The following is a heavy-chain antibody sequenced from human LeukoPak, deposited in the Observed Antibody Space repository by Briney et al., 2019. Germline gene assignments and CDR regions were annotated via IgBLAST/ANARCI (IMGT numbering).Heavy chain of an antibody. Sequence: GGSLRLSCAASGFTFSSYAMSWVRQAPGKGLEWVAVIWYDGSNKYYADSVKGRFTISRDNSKNTLYLQMNSLRAEDTAVYYCARDQTPVTGTEGFDYWGQGTLVTVSS. J-gene: IGHJ4*01. V-gene: IGHV3-33*08. CDR1: GFTFSSYA. D-gene: IGHD6-19*01. CDR2: IWYDGSNK. CDR3: ARDQTPVTGTEGFDY.